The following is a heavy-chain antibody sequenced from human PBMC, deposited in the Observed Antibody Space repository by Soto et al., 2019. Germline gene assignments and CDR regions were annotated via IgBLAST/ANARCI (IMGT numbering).Heavy chain of an antibody. Sequence: EVQLLESGGGLVQPGGSLRLACAASGFSFSSYAMVWVRQAPGKGLEWVSVISARGGSSYFADSVKGRFTISRDNSKNVLALEMNSLRAEDTATYCCAKGSIEDSAAVDHWGQGTLVRVSS. V-gene: IGHV3-23*01. J-gene: IGHJ4*02. CDR1: GFSFSSYA. D-gene: IGHD1-26*01. CDR3: AKGSIEDSAAVDH. CDR2: ISARGGSS.